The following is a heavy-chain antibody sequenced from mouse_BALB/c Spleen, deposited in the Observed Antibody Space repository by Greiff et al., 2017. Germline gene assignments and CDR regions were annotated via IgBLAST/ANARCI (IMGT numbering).Heavy chain of an antibody. V-gene: IGHV5-15*02. Sequence: EVKLMESGGGLVQPGGSRKLSCAASGSTFSDYGMAWVRQAPGKGPEWVAFISNLAYSIYYADTVTGRFTISRENAKNTLYLEMSSLRSEDTAMYYCARDEGGLAWFAYWGQGTLVTVSA. J-gene: IGHJ3*01. CDR1: GSTFSDYG. CDR2: ISNLAYSI. CDR3: ARDEGGLAWFAY.